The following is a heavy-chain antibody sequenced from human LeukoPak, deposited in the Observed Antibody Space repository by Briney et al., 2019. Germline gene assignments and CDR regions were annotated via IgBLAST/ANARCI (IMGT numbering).Heavy chain of an antibody. D-gene: IGHD6-13*01. CDR1: GYSISSGYY. J-gene: IGHJ4*02. CDR2: IYHSGST. V-gene: IGHV4-38-2*01. CDR3: ATIIAAAGIFGY. Sequence: SVTLSLTCAVSGYSISSGYYWGWIRQPPGKGLEWIGSIYHSGSTYYNPSLKSRVTISVDTSKNQFSLKLSSVTAADTAVYYCATIIAAAGIFGYWGQGTLVTVSS.